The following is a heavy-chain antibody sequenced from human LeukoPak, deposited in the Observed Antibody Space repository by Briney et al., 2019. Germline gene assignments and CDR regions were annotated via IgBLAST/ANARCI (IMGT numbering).Heavy chain of an antibody. Sequence: PGGSLRLSCAASGFTFSSYGMHWVRQAPGKGLEWVAFIRYGGSNKYYADSVKGRFTISRDNSKNTLYLQMNSLRAEDTAVYYCASDIVVVVAANTWGQGTLVTVSS. CDR1: GFTFSSYG. D-gene: IGHD2-15*01. V-gene: IGHV3-30*02. J-gene: IGHJ5*02. CDR3: ASDIVVVVAANT. CDR2: IRYGGSNK.